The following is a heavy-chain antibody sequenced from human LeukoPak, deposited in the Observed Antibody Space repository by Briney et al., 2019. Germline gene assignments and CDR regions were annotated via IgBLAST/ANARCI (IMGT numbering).Heavy chain of an antibody. Sequence: GESLKISCKGSGHSFTNYWIAWVRQMPGKGLEWMGIIYPADSDTRYSPSFQGQVTISADKSISTAYLQWSSLKASDTAMYYCASRRRGGANYGDFDYWGQGTLVTVSS. CDR1: GHSFTNYW. D-gene: IGHD4-17*01. V-gene: IGHV5-51*01. J-gene: IGHJ4*02. CDR2: IYPADSDT. CDR3: ASRRRGGANYGDFDY.